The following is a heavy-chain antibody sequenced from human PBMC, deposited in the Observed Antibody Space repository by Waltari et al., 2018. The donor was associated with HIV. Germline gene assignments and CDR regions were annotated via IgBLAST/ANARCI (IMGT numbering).Heavy chain of an antibody. CDR2: SYSGTIR. CDR3: TRVFRNAYDY. V-gene: IGHV3-53*01. Sequence: EVQLVESGGGLIQPGGSLRLSCAASGFSVSSYYMTWVRQAPGKGLEGVSVSYSGTIRYYYADSVKGRFTISRDTSKNTLYLQMNNLRAEDTAVYYCTRVFRNAYDYWGQGTLVSVSS. D-gene: IGHD1-1*01. CDR1: GFSVSSYY. J-gene: IGHJ4*02.